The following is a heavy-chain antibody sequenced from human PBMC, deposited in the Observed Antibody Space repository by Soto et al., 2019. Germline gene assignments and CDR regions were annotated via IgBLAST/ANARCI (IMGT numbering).Heavy chain of an antibody. CDR3: AHESLDGGYFVF. D-gene: IGHD3-10*01. Sequence: SVKVSCKXSGFTFTSCAVQWVGQARGQRLEWIGCIVVGSGNTNYAQKFQERVTITRDMSTSTAYMELSSLRSEDTAVYYCAHESLDGGYFVFWGQGTLVPVSS. CDR2: IVVGSGNT. V-gene: IGHV1-58*01. J-gene: IGHJ4*02. CDR1: GFTFTSCA.